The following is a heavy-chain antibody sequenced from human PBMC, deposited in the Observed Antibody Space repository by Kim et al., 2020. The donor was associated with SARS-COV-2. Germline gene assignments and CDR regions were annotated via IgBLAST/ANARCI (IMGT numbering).Heavy chain of an antibody. V-gene: IGHV1-8*01. Sequence: FQGRVTITRTTSISTAYMELSSLRSEDTAVYYCARAPGRKASRAKYYFDYWGQGTLVTVSS. CDR3: ARAPGRKASRAKYYFDY. J-gene: IGHJ4*02.